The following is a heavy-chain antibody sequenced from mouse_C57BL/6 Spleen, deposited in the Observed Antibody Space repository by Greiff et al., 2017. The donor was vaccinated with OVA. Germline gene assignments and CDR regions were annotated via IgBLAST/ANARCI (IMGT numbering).Heavy chain of an antibody. J-gene: IGHJ1*03. Sequence: QVQLQQPGAELVMPGASVKLSCKASGYTFTSYWMHWVKQRPGKGLEWIGEIDPSDSYTNYNQKFKGKSTLTVDKSSSTSYMQLSSLTSEDSAVYYCAGHSNYVEYFDGWGTGTTATVSS. V-gene: IGHV1-69*01. D-gene: IGHD2-5*01. CDR1: GYTFTSYW. CDR2: IDPSDSYT. CDR3: AGHSNYVEYFDG.